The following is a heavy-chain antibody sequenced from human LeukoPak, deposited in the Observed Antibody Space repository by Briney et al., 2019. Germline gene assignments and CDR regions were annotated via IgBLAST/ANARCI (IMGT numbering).Heavy chain of an antibody. D-gene: IGHD6-19*01. CDR1: GLTFSNYD. CDR2: IGTAGDP. V-gene: IGHV3-13*05. CDR3: ARAGGSSGWYSFAT. Sequence: GGSLRLSCAASGLTFSNYDMHWVRQTTGKGLEWVSSIGTAGDPYYAGSVKGRFTISRESAKNSLYLQMNSLRAGDTAVYYCARAGGSSGWYSFATWGQGTLVTVSS. J-gene: IGHJ5*02.